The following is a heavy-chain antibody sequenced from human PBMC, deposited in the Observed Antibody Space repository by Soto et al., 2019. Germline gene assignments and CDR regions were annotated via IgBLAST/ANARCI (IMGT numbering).Heavy chain of an antibody. CDR2: IYWDDDK. D-gene: IGHD1-26*01. CDR3: VHRRAGDPFDY. J-gene: IGHJ4*02. Sequence: QITLKESGPTLVKPTQTLTLTCTFSGFSLSTSGVGVGWIRQPPGKALEWLALIYWDDDKRYNPSLKSRLTITKDTSKNQVVLTMTNMDPVDTATYYCVHRRAGDPFDYWGQGTLVTVSS. V-gene: IGHV2-5*02. CDR1: GFSLSTSGVG.